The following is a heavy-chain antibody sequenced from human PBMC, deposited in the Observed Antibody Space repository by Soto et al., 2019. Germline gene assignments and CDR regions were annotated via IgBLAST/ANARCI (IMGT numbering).Heavy chain of an antibody. CDR1: GGTFSSYA. J-gene: IGHJ6*02. CDR2: IIPIFGTA. V-gene: IGHV1-69*13. D-gene: IGHD3-3*01. CDR3: ARGMVSGYYTGTYYYYGMDV. Sequence: VASVKVSCKASGGTFSSYAISWVRQAPGQGLEWMGGIIPIFGTANYAQKFQGRVTITADESTSTAYMELSSLRSEDTAVYYCARGMVSGYYTGTYYYYGMDVWGQGTTVTVSS.